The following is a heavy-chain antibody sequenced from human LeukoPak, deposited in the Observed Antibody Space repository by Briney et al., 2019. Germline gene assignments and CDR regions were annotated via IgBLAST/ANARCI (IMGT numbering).Heavy chain of an antibody. CDR2: ISSSSSTI. CDR3: ARGVPGSAFDI. J-gene: IGHJ3*02. V-gene: IGHV3-48*04. D-gene: IGHD1-26*01. Sequence: GGSLRPSCAASGFTFSSFAMSWVRQAPGKGLEWVSYISSSSSTIYYADSVKGRLTISRDNAKNSLYLQMNSLRAEDTAVYYCARGVPGSAFDIWGQGTMVTVSS. CDR1: GFTFSSFA.